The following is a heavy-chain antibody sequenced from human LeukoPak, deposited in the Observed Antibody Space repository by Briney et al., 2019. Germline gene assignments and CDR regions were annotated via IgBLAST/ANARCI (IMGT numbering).Heavy chain of an antibody. CDR3: ASVDYYYDSSGLREDAFDI. J-gene: IGHJ3*02. D-gene: IGHD3-22*01. V-gene: IGHV4-30-4*01. Sequence: SETLSLTCAVYGGSFSGYYWSWIRQPPGKGLEWIGYIYYSGSTYYNPSLKSRVTISVDTSKNQFSLKLSSVTAADTAVYYCASVDYYYDSSGLREDAFDIWGQGTMVTVSS. CDR1: GGSFSGYY. CDR2: IYYSGST.